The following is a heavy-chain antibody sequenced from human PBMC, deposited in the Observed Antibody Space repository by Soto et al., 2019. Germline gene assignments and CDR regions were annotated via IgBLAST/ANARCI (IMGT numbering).Heavy chain of an antibody. J-gene: IGHJ4*02. CDR1: GFAFSSYA. V-gene: IGHV3-23*01. D-gene: IGHD2-2*02. Sequence: GGSLRLSCAASGFAFSSYAMSWLRQAPGKGLEWVSAISGSGGSTYYADSVKGRFTISRDNSKNTLYLQMNSLRAEDTAVYYCAKLVKIVVVPAAIDYWGQGTLVTVSS. CDR3: AKLVKIVVVPAAIDY. CDR2: ISGSGGST.